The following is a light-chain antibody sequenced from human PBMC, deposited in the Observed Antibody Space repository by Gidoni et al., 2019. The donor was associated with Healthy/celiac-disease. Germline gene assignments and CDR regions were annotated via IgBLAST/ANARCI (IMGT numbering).Light chain of an antibody. CDR3: QQYNNWPPKYT. CDR1: QSVSSN. Sequence: ELVLTQSPATLSVSPGERATLSCKASQSVSSNLAWYQQKPGQAPRLLISGASTRATGIPARFSGSGSGTEFKLTISSLQSEDVAVDYCQQYNNWPPKYTFGQGTKLEIK. CDR2: GAS. J-gene: IGKJ2*01. V-gene: IGKV3-15*01.